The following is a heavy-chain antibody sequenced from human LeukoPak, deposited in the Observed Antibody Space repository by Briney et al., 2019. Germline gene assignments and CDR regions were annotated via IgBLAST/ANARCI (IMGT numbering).Heavy chain of an antibody. CDR1: GGSISSYY. CDR3: ARGEGTGRDPGWAFDI. D-gene: IGHD1-1*01. CDR2: IYTSGST. V-gene: IGHV4-4*07. Sequence: PSETLSLTCTVSGGSISSYYWSWIRQPAGKGLEWIGRIYTSGSTNYNPSLKSRVTMSVDTSKNQFSLKLSSVTAADTAVYYCARGEGTGRDPGWAFDIWGQGTMVTVSS. J-gene: IGHJ3*02.